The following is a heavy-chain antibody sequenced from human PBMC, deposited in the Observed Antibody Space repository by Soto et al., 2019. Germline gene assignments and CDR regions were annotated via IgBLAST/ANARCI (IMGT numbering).Heavy chain of an antibody. D-gene: IGHD4-17*01. CDR3: ARVATVTYDY. CDR2: IYYSGST. J-gene: IGHJ4*02. Sequence: SETLSLTCTVSGGSVSSGSYYWSWIRQPPGKGLEWIGYIYYSGSTNYNPSLKSRVTISVDTSKNQFSLKLSSVTAADTAVYYCARVATVTYDYWGQGTLVTVSS. CDR1: GGSVSSGSYY. V-gene: IGHV4-61*01.